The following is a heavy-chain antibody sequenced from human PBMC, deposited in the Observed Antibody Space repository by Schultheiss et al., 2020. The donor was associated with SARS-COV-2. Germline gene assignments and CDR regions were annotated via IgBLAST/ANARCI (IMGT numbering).Heavy chain of an antibody. CDR2: IRSKANSYAT. J-gene: IGHJ6*02. CDR3: TRHADYYYGMDV. V-gene: IGHV3-73*01. Sequence: GGSLRLSCAASGFTFSGSAMHWVRQASGKGLEWVGRIRSKANSYATAYAASVKGRFTISRDDSKNTAYLQINSLKTEDTAVYYCTRHADYYYGMDVWGQGTTVTVSS. CDR1: GFTFSGSA.